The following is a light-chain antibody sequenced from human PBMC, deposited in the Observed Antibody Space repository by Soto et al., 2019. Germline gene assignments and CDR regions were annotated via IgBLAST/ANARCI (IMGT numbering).Light chain of an antibody. CDR2: AAS. J-gene: IGKJ1*01. Sequence: AIQVTQSPSSLSASVGDRVTITCRASQGIGNDLGWYQQKPGKAPKLLIYAASSLQRGVPPRFSASGSGTTSPLTISSLQPEYSTSYYCQQDYNLWTFGQGTKLEI. CDR3: QQDYNLWT. CDR1: QGIGND. V-gene: IGKV1-6*01.